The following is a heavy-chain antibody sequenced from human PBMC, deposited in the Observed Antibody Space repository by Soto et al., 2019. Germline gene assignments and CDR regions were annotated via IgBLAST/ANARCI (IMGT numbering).Heavy chain of an antibody. CDR3: TRPITGTDGALVNVIDV. V-gene: IGHV3-73*01. J-gene: IGHJ6*02. CDR2: IRSKTNSYAT. D-gene: IGHD1-20*01. Sequence: SLRLSCAASGFPFSDSAIHWVRQASGKGLEWVGRIRSKTNSYATVYGASVKGRFTISRDDSENTAYLQMNSLKIEDTAVYYCTRPITGTDGALVNVIDVWGQGTTVTVSS. CDR1: GFPFSDSA.